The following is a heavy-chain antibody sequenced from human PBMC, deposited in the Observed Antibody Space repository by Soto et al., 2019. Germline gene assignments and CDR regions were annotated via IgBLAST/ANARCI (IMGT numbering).Heavy chain of an antibody. V-gene: IGHV4-59*01. CDR2: AHYSGAT. CDR3: ARGVSFMTTVTTFYFDF. J-gene: IGHJ4*02. D-gene: IGHD4-17*01. CDR1: GGSMNNYF. Sequence: SETLSLTCNVSGGSMNNYFWTWIRQPPGKGLEWIGYAHYSGATNYNPSLMSRLTISVDTSNKQFSLKLTSVTAADTAVYYCARGVSFMTTVTTFYFDFWGQGTLVTVSS.